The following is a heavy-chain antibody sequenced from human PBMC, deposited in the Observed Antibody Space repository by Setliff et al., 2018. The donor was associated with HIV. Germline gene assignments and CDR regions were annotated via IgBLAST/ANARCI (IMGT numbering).Heavy chain of an antibody. CDR2: ISSSGSTI. J-gene: IGHJ6*03. D-gene: IGHD2-2*01. CDR1: GFTFSSYE. Sequence: PGGSLRLSCAASGFTFSSYEINWVRQAPGKGLEWVSYISSSGSTIYYADSVKGRFTISRDNAKNSLYLQMNSLRADDTAVYYCARDVPVVPAAINYWDYYFYMDVWGKGTTVTV. V-gene: IGHV3-48*03. CDR3: ARDVPVVPAAINYWDYYFYMDV.